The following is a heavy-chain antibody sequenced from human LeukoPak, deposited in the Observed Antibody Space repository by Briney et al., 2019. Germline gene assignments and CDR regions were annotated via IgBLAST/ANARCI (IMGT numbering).Heavy chain of an antibody. J-gene: IGHJ4*02. CDR2: IYYSGST. CDR3: ARGLTSWVY. V-gene: IGHV4-59*01. Sequence: SETLSVTCTVSGGSISGYYWSWIRQPPGKGLEWIGYIYYSGSTNYNPSLKSRVTISVDTSKNQFSLKLSSVTAADTAVYYCARGLTSWVYWGQGTLVTVSS. CDR1: GGSISGYY. D-gene: IGHD2-2*01.